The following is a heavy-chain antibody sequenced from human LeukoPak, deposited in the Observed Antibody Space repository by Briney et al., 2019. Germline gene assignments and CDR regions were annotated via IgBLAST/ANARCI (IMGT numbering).Heavy chain of an antibody. J-gene: IGHJ4*02. Sequence: GGSLRLSCAASGFTFSDYYMSWIRQAPGKGLEWLSYISRSGSSIHYADSVKGRFTISRDNAKNSLDLQMNSRRVEDTAVYYCARDFRDRSMPIESWGQGTLVSVSS. D-gene: IGHD2/OR15-2a*01. CDR2: ISRSGSSI. CDR3: ARDFRDRSMPIES. CDR1: GFTFSDYY. V-gene: IGHV3-11*01.